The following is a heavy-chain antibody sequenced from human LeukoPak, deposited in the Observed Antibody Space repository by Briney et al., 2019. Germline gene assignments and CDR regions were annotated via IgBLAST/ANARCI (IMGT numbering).Heavy chain of an antibody. CDR3: ARVRGSYYYGMDV. D-gene: IGHD3-10*01. V-gene: IGHV4-39*07. CDR2: AHYNGNT. CDR1: GDSISSTSYY. J-gene: IGHJ6*02. Sequence: SETLSLTCTVSGDSISSTSYYWGWIRQPPGKGLEWIGRAHYNGNTFYNPSLKSRVTISLDTSRNQFSLRLNSVTAADTAVFYCARVRGSYYYGMDVWGQGTTVTVSS.